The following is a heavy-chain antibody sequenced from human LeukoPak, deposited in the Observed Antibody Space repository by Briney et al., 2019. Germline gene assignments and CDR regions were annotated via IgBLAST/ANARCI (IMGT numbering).Heavy chain of an antibody. V-gene: IGHV4-39*01. J-gene: IGHJ4*02. CDR2: IYYSGST. CDR1: GGSIRSSSYY. D-gene: IGHD6-19*01. Sequence: KTSETLSLTCTVSGGSIRSSSYYWGWIRQPPGKGLEWIGSIYYSGSTYYNASLKSRGTISVDTSKNQFSLKLNYVTAADTAVYFCARQVVAVAGTGYFDYWGQGTLVTVSS. CDR3: ARQVVAVAGTGYFDY.